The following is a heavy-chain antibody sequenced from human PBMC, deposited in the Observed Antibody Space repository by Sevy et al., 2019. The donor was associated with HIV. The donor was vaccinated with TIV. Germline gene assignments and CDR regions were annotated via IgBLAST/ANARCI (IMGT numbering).Heavy chain of an antibody. D-gene: IGHD3-16*01. CDR1: GFTFSSYE. CDR2: ISSSGSTI. CDR3: ARVGEPDYYYYYGMDV. Sequence: GGSLRLSYAASGFTFSSYEMNWVRQAPGKGLEWVSYISSSGSTIYYADSVKGRFTISRDNAKNSLYLQMNSLRAEDTAVYYCARVGEPDYYYYYGMDVWGQGTTVTVSS. V-gene: IGHV3-48*03. J-gene: IGHJ6*02.